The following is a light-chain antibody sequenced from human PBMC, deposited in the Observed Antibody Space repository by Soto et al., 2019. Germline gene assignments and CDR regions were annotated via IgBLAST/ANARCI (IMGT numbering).Light chain of an antibody. CDR1: SSDVGGYNH. J-gene: IGLJ2*01. V-gene: IGLV2-14*03. Sequence: QSVLTQPASVSGSPGQSITISSTGTSSDVGGYNHVSWYQQHPGKAPKLMIYDVTDRPSGVSNRFSGSKSGNTASLAISGLQAEDEADYYCNSYTSTNTLVFGGGTKLTVL. CDR3: NSYTSTNTLV. CDR2: DVT.